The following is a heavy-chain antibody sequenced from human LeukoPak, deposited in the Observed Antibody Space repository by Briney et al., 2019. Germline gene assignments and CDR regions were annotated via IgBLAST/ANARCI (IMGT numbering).Heavy chain of an antibody. V-gene: IGHV3-23*01. CDR3: AKDQSPVLNHDNYYYYYGMDV. CDR1: GFAFRRYA. J-gene: IGHJ6*02. Sequence: GASLRLSCAASGFAFRRYAMTWVRQAPGKGLEWVSTITGIGDSTYYAESVKGRFTISRDNSNNTLYLQMNSLRAEDTAIYYCAKDQSPVLNHDNYYYYYGMDVWGQGTTVTVSS. D-gene: IGHD4/OR15-4a*01. CDR2: ITGIGDST.